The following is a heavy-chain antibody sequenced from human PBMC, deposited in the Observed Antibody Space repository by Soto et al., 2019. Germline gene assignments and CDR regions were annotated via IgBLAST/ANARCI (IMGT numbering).Heavy chain of an antibody. CDR1: GYTLTELS. D-gene: IGHD3-3*01. Sequence: ASVKVSSKVSGYTLTELSMHWVRQAPGKGLDWMGGFDPEDGETIYAQKFQGRVTMTEDTSTDTAYMELSSLRSEDTAVYYCATEIYDFWSGYPLRNAFDIWGQGTMVTVSS. J-gene: IGHJ3*02. CDR2: FDPEDGET. V-gene: IGHV1-24*01. CDR3: ATEIYDFWSGYPLRNAFDI.